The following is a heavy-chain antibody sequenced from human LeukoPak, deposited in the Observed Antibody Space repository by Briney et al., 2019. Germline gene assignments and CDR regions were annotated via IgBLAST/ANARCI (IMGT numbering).Heavy chain of an antibody. CDR1: GGSISSSSYY. J-gene: IGHJ4*02. D-gene: IGHD1-20*01. CDR2: IYYSGST. CDR3: ARASNWNVDFDY. V-gene: IGHV4-39*01. Sequence: SETLSLTCTVSGGSISSSSYYWGWIRQPPGKGLEWIGSIYYSGSTYYNPSLKSRVTISVDTSKNQFSLKLSSVTAADTAVYYCARASNWNVDFDYWGQGTLVTVSS.